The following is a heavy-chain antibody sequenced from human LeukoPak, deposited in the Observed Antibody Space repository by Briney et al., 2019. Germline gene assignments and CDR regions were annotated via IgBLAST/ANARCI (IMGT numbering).Heavy chain of an antibody. CDR1: GFTFSSYG. CDR3: AVIVATITGPGDY. CDR2: ISYDGSNK. D-gene: IGHD5-12*01. V-gene: IGHV3-30*03. J-gene: IGHJ4*02. Sequence: PGGSLRLSCAASGFTFSSYGMHWVRQAPGKGLEWVAVISYDGSNKYYADSVKGRFTISRDNSKNTLYLQMTSLRAEDTAVYYCAVIVATITGPGDYWGQGTLVTVSS.